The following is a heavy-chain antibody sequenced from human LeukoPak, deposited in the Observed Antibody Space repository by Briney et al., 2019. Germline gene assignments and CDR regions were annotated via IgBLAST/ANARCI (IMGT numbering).Heavy chain of an antibody. D-gene: IGHD3-22*01. J-gene: IGHJ4*02. CDR3: ARVGSSGYEDYFDY. CDR2: INPNSGGT. V-gene: IGHV1-2*02. Sequence: ASMKVSCKASGYTFTGYYMHWVRQAPGQGLEWMGWINPNSGGTNYAQKFQGRVTMTRDTSISTAYMELSRLRSDDTAVYYCARVGSSGYEDYFDYWGQGTLVTVSS. CDR1: GYTFTGYY.